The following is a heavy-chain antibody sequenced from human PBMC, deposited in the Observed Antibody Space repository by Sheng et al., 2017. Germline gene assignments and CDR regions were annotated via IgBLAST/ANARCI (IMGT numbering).Heavy chain of an antibody. Sequence: QEQLQESGPGLVKTSQTLSLTCTVSGGSISSGSYYWSWIRQPAGKGLEWIGRIYTSGNTNYKPSLKSRVTISVDTSKNQFSLKLTSVTAADTAVYYCARDGGAMPIVVTPPGXFDIWGQGTMVTVSS. CDR1: GGSISSGSYY. CDR3: ARDGGAMPIVVTPPGXFDI. V-gene: IGHV4-61*02. CDR2: IYTSGNT. J-gene: IGHJ3*02. D-gene: IGHD2-2*01.